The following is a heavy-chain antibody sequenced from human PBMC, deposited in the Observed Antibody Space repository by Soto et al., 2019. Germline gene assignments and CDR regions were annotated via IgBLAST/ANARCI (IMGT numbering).Heavy chain of an antibody. CDR2: ISYDGSNK. V-gene: IGHV3-30*18. CDR1: GFTFSSYG. Sequence: QVQLVESGGGVVQPGRSLRLSCAASGFTFSSYGMHWVRQAPGKGLEWVAVISYDGSNKYYADSVKGRITISRDNSKNTLYLQMNSLRAEDTAVYYCAKDRRKVVVADHFDYWGQGTLVTVSS. CDR3: AKDRRKVVVADHFDY. D-gene: IGHD2-15*01. J-gene: IGHJ4*02.